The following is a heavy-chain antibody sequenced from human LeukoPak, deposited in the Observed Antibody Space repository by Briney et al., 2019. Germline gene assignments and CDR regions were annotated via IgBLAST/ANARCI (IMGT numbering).Heavy chain of an antibody. J-gene: IGHJ4*02. CDR3: ARGRGTTGPGILLNY. V-gene: IGHV4-34*01. Sequence: SETLSLTCAVYVGSFSGHYWSWIRQPPGKGLEWIGEINHSGSTNYNSSLKSRVTISVDTSKNQFSLRLSSVTAADTAVYYCARGRGTTGPGILLNYWGQGTLVTVSS. D-gene: IGHD1-1*01. CDR1: VGSFSGHY. CDR2: INHSGST.